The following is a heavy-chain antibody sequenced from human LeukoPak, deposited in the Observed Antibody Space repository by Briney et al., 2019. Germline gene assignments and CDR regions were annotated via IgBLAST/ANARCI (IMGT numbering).Heavy chain of an antibody. D-gene: IGHD3-10*01. V-gene: IGHV1-8*01. CDR1: RYTFTSYG. CDR3: GRDALLRWCGESDANYYYIDC. J-gene: IGHJ6*03. CDR2: MNPNSGNT. Sequence: ASVKVSCKASRYTFTSYGINWVRQATGQGVEWMGWMNPNSGNTGYTQKLQGGVPMHRNTSISTAYVELRRLSSEDTAVYYCGRDALLRWCGESDANYYYIDCWGKGTTVTVSS.